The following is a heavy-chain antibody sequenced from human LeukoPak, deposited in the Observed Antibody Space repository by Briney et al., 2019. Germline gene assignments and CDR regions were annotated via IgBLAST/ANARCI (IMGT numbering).Heavy chain of an antibody. V-gene: IGHV3-33*01. CDR3: ARDAAVAGTDAFDI. Sequence: GGSLRLSCAASGFTFSSYGMHWVRQAPGKGLEWVAVIWYDGSNKYYAGSVKGRFTISRDNSKNTLYLQMNSLRAEDTAVYYCARDAAVAGTDAFDIWGQGIMVTVPS. J-gene: IGHJ3*02. CDR1: GFTFSSYG. D-gene: IGHD6-19*01. CDR2: IWYDGSNK.